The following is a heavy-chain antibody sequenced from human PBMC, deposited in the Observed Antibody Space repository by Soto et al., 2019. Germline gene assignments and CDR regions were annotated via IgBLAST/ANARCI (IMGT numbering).Heavy chain of an antibody. CDR1: GRSMRSNY. Sequence: LSLTCSVSGRSMRSNYWSWIRQSPDKGLEWLGYVFYGGTDYNPSLGGRVSMSVETSKSQFSLKLTSVTVADTAVYYCASYRGALYFESWGPGILVTVSS. CDR3: ASYRGALYFES. V-gene: IGHV4-59*01. CDR2: VFYGGT. J-gene: IGHJ4*02. D-gene: IGHD3-16*01.